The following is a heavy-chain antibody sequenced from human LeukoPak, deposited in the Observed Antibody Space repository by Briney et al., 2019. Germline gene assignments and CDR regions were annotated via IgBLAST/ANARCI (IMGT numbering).Heavy chain of an antibody. CDR2: ISYDGSNK. Sequence: GRSLRLSCAASGFTFSSYAMHWVRQATGKGLEWVAVISYDGSNKYYADSVKGRFTISRDNSKNTLYLQMNSLRAEDTAVYYCARDAQGGGSYYFDYWGQGTLVTVSS. CDR3: ARDAQGGGSYYFDY. CDR1: GFTFSSYA. D-gene: IGHD1-26*01. V-gene: IGHV3-30-3*01. J-gene: IGHJ4*02.